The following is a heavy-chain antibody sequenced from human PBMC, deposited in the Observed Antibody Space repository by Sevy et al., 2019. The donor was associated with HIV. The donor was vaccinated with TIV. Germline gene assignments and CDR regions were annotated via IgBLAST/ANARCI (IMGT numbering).Heavy chain of an antibody. CDR1: GFTFSSYW. D-gene: IGHD1-1*01. Sequence: GGSLRLSCAASGFTFSSYWMSWVRQAPGKGLEWVANIKQDGSEKYYVDSVKGRFTISRDNAKNSLYLQMNSLRAEDTAVYYCAGPTGTTKADYYYHGMDVWGQGTTVTVSS. J-gene: IGHJ6*02. CDR2: IKQDGSEK. V-gene: IGHV3-7*01. CDR3: AGPTGTTKADYYYHGMDV.